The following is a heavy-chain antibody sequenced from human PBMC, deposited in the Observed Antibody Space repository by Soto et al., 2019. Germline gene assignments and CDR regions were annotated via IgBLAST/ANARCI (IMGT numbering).Heavy chain of an antibody. V-gene: IGHV1-18*01. CDR1: GYTFTSYG. D-gene: IGHD2-2*01. J-gene: IGHJ6*02. CDR3: ARDPLGYCISTSCYGYYYYGMDV. CDR2: ISGYNGNT. Sequence: QVQLVQSGAEVKKPGASVKVSCKASGYTFTSYGISWVRQAPGQGLEWMGWISGYNGNTNYAQKLQGRVTMTTDTSPSKAYMELRSLRSDDTAVYYCARDPLGYCISTSCYGYYYYGMDVWGQGTTVTVSS.